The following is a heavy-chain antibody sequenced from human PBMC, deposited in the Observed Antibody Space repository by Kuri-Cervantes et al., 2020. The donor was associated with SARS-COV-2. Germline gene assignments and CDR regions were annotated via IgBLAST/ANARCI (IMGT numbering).Heavy chain of an antibody. CDR1: GGSTSSHY. J-gene: IGHJ4*02. CDR3: ARIPSYDSSGVYFDY. Sequence: GSLRLSCTVSGGSTSSHYWSWIRQPPGKGLEWIGYVYYSGSTNYNPSLKSRVTISVDTSKNQFSLKLSSVTAADTAVYYCARIPSYDSSGVYFDYWGQGTLVTVSS. CDR2: VYYSGST. V-gene: IGHV4-59*08. D-gene: IGHD3-22*01.